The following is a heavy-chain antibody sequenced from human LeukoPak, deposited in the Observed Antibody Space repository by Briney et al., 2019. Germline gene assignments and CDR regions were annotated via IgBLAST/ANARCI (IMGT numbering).Heavy chain of an antibody. V-gene: IGHV7-4-1*02. Sequence: ASVKVSCKASGYTFTNYTMNWLRQAPGQGLEWMGWINTNTGNPTYAQGFTGRFVLSLDTSVSTAYLQITGLEAADTAVYYCARPYCRSGNCHTYFEQWGQGTLVTVSS. CDR1: GYTFTNYT. J-gene: IGHJ4*02. CDR3: ARPYCRSGNCHTYFEQ. CDR2: INTNTGNP. D-gene: IGHD2-15*01.